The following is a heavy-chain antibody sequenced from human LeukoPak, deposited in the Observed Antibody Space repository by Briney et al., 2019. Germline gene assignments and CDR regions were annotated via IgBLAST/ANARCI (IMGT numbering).Heavy chain of an antibody. CDR2: IIPIFGTA. CDR1: GGTFSSYA. CDR3: ARQPRYCSGGSCVDY. J-gene: IGHJ4*02. V-gene: IGHV1-69*13. Sequence: GASVKVSCKASGGTFSSYAISWVRQAPGQGLEWMGGIIPIFGTANYAQKFQGRVTITADESTSTAYMELSSLRSKDTAVYYCARQPRYCSGGSCVDYWGQGTLVTVSS. D-gene: IGHD2-15*01.